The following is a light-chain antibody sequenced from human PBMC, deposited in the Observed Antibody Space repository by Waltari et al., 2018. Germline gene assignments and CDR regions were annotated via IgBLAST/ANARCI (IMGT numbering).Light chain of an antibody. J-gene: IGKJ4*01. V-gene: IGKV1-5*03. Sequence: DIQMTPSPSTLSASVGDRVIFSCRASQSISKWLAWYQPKPGKAPKLLIYKASTLESGVPSRFSGSGSGTEFTLTISSLQPEDFATYYCQQYNSYSLLSFGGGTKVEIK. CDR3: QQYNSYSLLS. CDR2: KAS. CDR1: QSISKW.